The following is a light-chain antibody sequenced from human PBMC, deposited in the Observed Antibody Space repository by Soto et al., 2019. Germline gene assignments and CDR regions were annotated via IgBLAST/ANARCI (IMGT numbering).Light chain of an antibody. Sequence: DIQMNQSPSSLSASVGDRVTITCRAGQNIQTYLSWYQQKPGRAPKLLIYAASTLQSGVPSRFSGSGSETDFTLTISSLQPEDFATYYCQQSYSTLFSFGPGTTVDIK. CDR1: QNIQTY. V-gene: IGKV1-39*01. J-gene: IGKJ3*01. CDR3: QQSYSTLFS. CDR2: AAS.